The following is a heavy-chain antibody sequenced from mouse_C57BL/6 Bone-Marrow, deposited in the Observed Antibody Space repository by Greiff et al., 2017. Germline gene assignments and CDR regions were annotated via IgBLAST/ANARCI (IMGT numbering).Heavy chain of an antibody. CDR3: ARHEALPMITKAMDY. J-gene: IGHJ4*01. CDR1: GFTFSSYG. V-gene: IGHV5-6*01. CDR2: ISSGGSYT. D-gene: IGHD2-4*01. Sequence: EVQVVESGGDLVKPGGSLQLSCAASGFTFSSYGMSWVRQTPDKRLEWVATISSGGSYTYYPDSVKGRFTISRDNAKNTLYLQMSSLKSEDTAMYYCARHEALPMITKAMDYWGQGTSVTVSS.